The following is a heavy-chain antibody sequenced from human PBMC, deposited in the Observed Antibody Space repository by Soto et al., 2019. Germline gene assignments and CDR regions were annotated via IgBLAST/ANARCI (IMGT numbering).Heavy chain of an antibody. D-gene: IGHD2-21*01. Sequence: PGGSLRLSCAASGFTFSSYVMSWVRQAPGKGLEWVANINQDGSEKYYVDSVKGRFTISRDKAKNSVYLQMNSLRAEDTAVYYCACYSGAATGWGQGTMVTV. CDR1: GFTFSSYV. CDR2: INQDGSEK. V-gene: IGHV3-7*03. J-gene: IGHJ3*01. CDR3: ACYSGAATG.